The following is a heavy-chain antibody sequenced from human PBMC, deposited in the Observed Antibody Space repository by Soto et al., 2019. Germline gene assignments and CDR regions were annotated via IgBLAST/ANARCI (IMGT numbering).Heavy chain of an antibody. CDR3: ARDSKYSRESYWYFDL. CDR2: IYHSGSA. J-gene: IGHJ2*01. D-gene: IGHD1-26*01. Sequence: QVQLTESGPGLVKPSGTMTLSCAVSGASITSTHWWSWVRQPPGKGLEWIGEIYHSGSANYNSSLQSPVVISVDKSKNQFSLNLTSVTAADTAVYYCARDSKYSRESYWYFDLWGRGTLGTFSS. V-gene: IGHV4-4*02. CDR1: GASITSTHW.